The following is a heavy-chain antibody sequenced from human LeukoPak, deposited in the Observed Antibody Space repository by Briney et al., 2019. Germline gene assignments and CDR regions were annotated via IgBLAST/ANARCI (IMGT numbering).Heavy chain of an antibody. V-gene: IGHV3-48*01. D-gene: IGHD2-2*01. Sequence: GGSLRLSCAASGFTFSSYSMNWVRQAPGKGLEWVSYISSSSSTIYYADSVKGRFTISRDNAKNSLYLQMNSLRAEDTAVYYCARDSPPSVVVPAAAAPDYYYYYGMDVWGQGTTVTVSS. J-gene: IGHJ6*02. CDR3: ARDSPPSVVVPAAAAPDYYYYYGMDV. CDR2: ISSSSSTI. CDR1: GFTFSSYS.